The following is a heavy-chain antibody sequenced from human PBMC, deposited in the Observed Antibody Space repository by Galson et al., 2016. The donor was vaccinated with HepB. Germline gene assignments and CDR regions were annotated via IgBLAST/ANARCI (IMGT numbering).Heavy chain of an antibody. Sequence: SLRLACAASGFPFSSSSLTWVRQPPGPGLEWVANIRRDATLPHYVVSVRGRFTISGDNAKNSLFLQMNSLRAEDTAVYYCARDLTPSFDSGTYYDAFDIWGQGTMVTVSS. CDR3: ARDLTPSFDSGTYYDAFDI. J-gene: IGHJ3*02. CDR2: IRRDATLP. D-gene: IGHD5-12*01. V-gene: IGHV3-7*01. CDR1: GFPFSSSS.